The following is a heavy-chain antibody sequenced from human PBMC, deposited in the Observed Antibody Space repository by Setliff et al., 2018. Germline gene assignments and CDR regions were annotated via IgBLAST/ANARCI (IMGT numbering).Heavy chain of an antibody. CDR2: RHDNGER. CDR1: PGSISRHY. J-gene: IGHJ1*01. V-gene: IGHV4-59*11. CDR3: VREGYSEYFQD. D-gene: IGHD1-1*01. Sequence: PSETLSLTCTVSPGSISRHYWSWFRQAPGKGLEWIGYRHDNGERDYNPSLGSRVTISVDTSKKQFSLNLSSVTAADTAVYYCVREGYSEYFQDWGRGTLVTVSS.